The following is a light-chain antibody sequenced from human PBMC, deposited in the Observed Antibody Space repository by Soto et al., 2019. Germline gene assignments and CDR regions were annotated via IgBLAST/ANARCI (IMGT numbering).Light chain of an antibody. V-gene: IGLV2-14*01. CDR3: SSYTSSNTLV. Sequence: QSALTQPASVSGSPGQSITISCTGTSSDVGGYNYVSWYQQYPGKAPKLMIYDVSNRPSGVSNRFSGSKSGNTASLTISGLQAEDEADYYCSSYTSSNTLVFGGWTQLTVL. J-gene: IGLJ2*01. CDR1: SSDVGGYNY. CDR2: DVS.